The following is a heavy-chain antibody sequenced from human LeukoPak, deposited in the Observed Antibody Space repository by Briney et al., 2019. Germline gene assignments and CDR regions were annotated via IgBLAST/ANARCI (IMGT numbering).Heavy chain of an antibody. V-gene: IGHV3-7*03. CDR2: VNRDGSET. J-gene: IGHJ6*02. CDR1: GFALSSHR. Sequence: GGSPRLSCAASGFALSSHRMTWDRQVPGRGPEWVANVNRDGSETYYLDSVKGRFTISKDNAKNSLYLQMNSLRAEDTALYHCARNNGMDVWGQGTTVIVSS. CDR3: ARNNGMDV.